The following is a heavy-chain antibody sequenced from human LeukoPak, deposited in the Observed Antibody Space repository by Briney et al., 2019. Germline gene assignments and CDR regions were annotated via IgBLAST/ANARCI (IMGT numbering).Heavy chain of an antibody. J-gene: IGHJ4*02. Sequence: SETLSLTCAVYGGSFSGYYWSWIRQPPGKGLEWIGEINHSGSTNYNPSLKSRVTISVDTSKNQFSLKLSSVTAADTAVYYCARNPQKNALNDYWGQGTLVTVSS. V-gene: IGHV4-34*01. CDR3: ARNPQKNALNDY. CDR2: INHSGST. D-gene: IGHD2-8*01. CDR1: GGSFSGYY.